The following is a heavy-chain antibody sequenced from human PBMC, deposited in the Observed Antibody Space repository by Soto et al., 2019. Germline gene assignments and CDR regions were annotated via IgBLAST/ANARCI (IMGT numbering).Heavy chain of an antibody. CDR2: IYYTGNT. CDR3: ARHLRRVAIFGEDQWWWFDP. J-gene: IGHJ5*02. Sequence: KPWETLSLTCTVSGDSITTTNSYWGWIRQPPGKGLEWIGSIYYTGNTFDNPSLKSRVTMSIDTPKNQFSLKLRSVTAEDTALYFCARHLRRVAIFGEDQWWWFDPWGQGALVTVS. V-gene: IGHV4-39*01. D-gene: IGHD3-3*01. CDR1: GDSITTTNSY.